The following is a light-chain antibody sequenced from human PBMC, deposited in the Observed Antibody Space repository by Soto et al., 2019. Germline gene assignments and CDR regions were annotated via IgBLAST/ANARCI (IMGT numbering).Light chain of an antibody. CDR1: HSIHTS. CDR2: DST. J-gene: IGKJ5*01. V-gene: IGKV3-11*01. Sequence: VVPQSPDPLPLSPGERATLSCRASHSIHTSLAWYQQKSGKPPRLVIYDSTLRANGVPDRFGGSRSGTEFTLTIISREPEDFTEYYYQPHKVVSALTFGHGALLEI. CDR3: QPHKVVSALT.